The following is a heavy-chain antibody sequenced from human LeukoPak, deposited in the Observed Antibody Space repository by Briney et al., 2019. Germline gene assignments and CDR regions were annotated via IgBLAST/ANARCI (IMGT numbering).Heavy chain of an antibody. Sequence: GGSLRLSCVASGFTFSSYGMHWVHQAPGKGPEWVALISYDGGDKYYVDSVKGRFTISRDNSKNTLYLQMNSLRAEDTAVYYCAKVRDSGGWPEFDYWGQGTLVTVSS. CDR1: GFTFSSYG. V-gene: IGHV3-30*18. J-gene: IGHJ4*02. CDR3: AKVRDSGGWPEFDY. D-gene: IGHD6-19*01. CDR2: ISYDGGDK.